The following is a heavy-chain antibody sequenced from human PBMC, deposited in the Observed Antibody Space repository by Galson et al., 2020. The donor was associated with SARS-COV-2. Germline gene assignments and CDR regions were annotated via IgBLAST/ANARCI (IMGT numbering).Heavy chain of an antibody. J-gene: IGHJ3*02. D-gene: IGHD6-19*01. V-gene: IGHV3-74*01. CDR3: ARDRNQWRVLVALDM. CDR1: EFTFSTYY. CDR2: INGDGTNT. Sequence: GSLRLSCAASEFTFSTYYMHWVRQAPGKGLVWLSRINGDGTNTIYADSVKGRFTVSRDNAKNTLYLQMNSLRADDTAVYFCARDRNQWRVLVALDMWGQGTMVAVSS.